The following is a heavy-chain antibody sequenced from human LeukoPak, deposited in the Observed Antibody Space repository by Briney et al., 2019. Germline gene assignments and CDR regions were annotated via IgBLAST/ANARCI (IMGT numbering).Heavy chain of an antibody. V-gene: IGHV3-23*01. J-gene: IGHJ3*01. CDR1: GFTFSSYD. CDR3: AKNGSGTSRAFDV. CDR2: ISGSGTIA. D-gene: IGHD3-10*01. Sequence: GGSLRLSCAASGFTFSSYDMSGVRQAPGKGLEWVSGISGSGTIAYYADSVKGRFTVSRDNSKNTLYLQMNSLRAEDTALYYCAKNGSGTSRAFDVWGQGTMVTVSS.